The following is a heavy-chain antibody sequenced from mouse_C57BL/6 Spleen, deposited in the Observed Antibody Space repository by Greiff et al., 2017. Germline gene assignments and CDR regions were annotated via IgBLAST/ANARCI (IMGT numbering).Heavy chain of an antibody. CDR2: IDPEDGDT. D-gene: IGHD2-1*01. CDR3: TPIYYGNPDAMDY. V-gene: IGHV14-1*01. CDR1: GFNIKDYY. Sequence: VQLKQSGAELVRPGASVKLSCTASGFNIKDYYMHWVKQRPEQGLEWIGRIDPEDGDTEYAPKFQGKATMTADTSSNTAYLQLSSLTSEDTAVYYCTPIYYGNPDAMDYWGQGTSVTVSS. J-gene: IGHJ4*01.